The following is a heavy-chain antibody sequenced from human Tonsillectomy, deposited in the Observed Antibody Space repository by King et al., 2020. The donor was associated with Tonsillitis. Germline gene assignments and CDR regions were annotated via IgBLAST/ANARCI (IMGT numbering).Heavy chain of an antibody. J-gene: IGHJ4*02. V-gene: IGHV2-70*01. D-gene: IGHD3-3*01. Sequence: GTVKESGQALVKHTQTLTLTCTFSGFSLTTSGMCVSWIRQPPGKALHWLALIDWDDDKSYITSLKTRLTISKDTSKNQVVLTMTNMDPVDTATYYCARINNDFWSGYADFWGRGTLVTVSS. CDR1: GFSLTTSGMC. CDR2: IDWDDDK. CDR3: ARINNDFWSGYADF.